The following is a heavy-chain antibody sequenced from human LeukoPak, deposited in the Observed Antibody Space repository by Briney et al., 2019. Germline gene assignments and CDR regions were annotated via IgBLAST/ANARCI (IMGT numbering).Heavy chain of an antibody. CDR2: ISSSSSYI. CDR1: GFTFSSYC. V-gene: IGHV3-21*01. Sequence: GGSLRLSCAASGFTFSSYCMNWVRQAPGKGLEWVSSISSSSSYIYYADSVKGRFAISRDNAKNSLYLQMNSLRAEDTAVYYCARGSNSDFWSGYYVGYWGQGTLVTVSS. CDR3: ARGSNSDFWSGYYVGY. J-gene: IGHJ4*02. D-gene: IGHD3-3*01.